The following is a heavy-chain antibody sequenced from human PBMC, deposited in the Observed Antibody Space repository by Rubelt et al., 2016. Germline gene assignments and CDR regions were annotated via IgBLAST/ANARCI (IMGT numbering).Heavy chain of an antibody. CDR3: AKDIGAVAGPLNFDY. D-gene: IGHD6-19*01. Sequence: SYWMQWVRQDPGKGLVWVSRINSDGSSTSYADSVKGRFTISRDNAKNTLYLQMNSLRAEDTAVYYCAKDIGAVAGPLNFDYWGQGTLVTVSS. CDR1: SYW. V-gene: IGHV3-74*01. J-gene: IGHJ4*02. CDR2: INSDGSST.